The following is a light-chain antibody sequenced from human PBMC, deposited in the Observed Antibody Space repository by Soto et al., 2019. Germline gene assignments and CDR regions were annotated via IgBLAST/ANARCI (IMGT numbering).Light chain of an antibody. Sequence: QSVLTQPPSASGTPGQRVTISCSGSSSNIGSNTVNWYQHLPGTAPKLFIYSNNQRPSGVPDRFSGSKSGTSASLAISGFHSEDEADYYCAAWDDSLNGPFYVFGTGTKVTVL. V-gene: IGLV1-44*01. J-gene: IGLJ1*01. CDR2: SNN. CDR3: AAWDDSLNGPFYV. CDR1: SSNIGSNT.